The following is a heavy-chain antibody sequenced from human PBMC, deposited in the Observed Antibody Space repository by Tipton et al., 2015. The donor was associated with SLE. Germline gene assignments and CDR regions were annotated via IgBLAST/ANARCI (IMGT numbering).Heavy chain of an antibody. CDR1: GFSFDDYA. V-gene: IGHV3-9*01. CDR2: ISWNSGST. Sequence: RSLRLSCAASGFSFDDYAMHWVRQVPGKGLEWVSSISWNSGSTGYAESVKGRFTISRDNAKSSLYLQMNSLRTEDTALYYCAKGHVVITRDHFDYWGQGTLVTVSS. D-gene: IGHD3-22*01. J-gene: IGHJ4*02. CDR3: AKGHVVITRDHFDY.